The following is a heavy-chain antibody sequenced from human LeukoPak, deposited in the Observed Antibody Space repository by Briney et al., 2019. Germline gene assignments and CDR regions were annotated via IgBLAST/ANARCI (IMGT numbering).Heavy chain of an antibody. V-gene: IGHV4-34*01. D-gene: IGHD2-2*01. CDR1: GGSFSGYY. CDR3: ARDAPQTSGYLS. J-gene: IGHJ5*02. CDR2: INHSGST. Sequence: PSETLSLTCAVYGGSFSGYYWSWIRQPPGKGLEWIGEINHSGSTNYNPSLKSRVTISVDTSKNQFSLKLSSVTAADTDVYYCARDAPQTSGYLSWGQGTLVTVSS.